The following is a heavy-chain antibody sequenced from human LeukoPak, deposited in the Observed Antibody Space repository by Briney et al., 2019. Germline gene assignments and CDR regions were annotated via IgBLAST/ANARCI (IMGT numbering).Heavy chain of an antibody. D-gene: IGHD4-17*01. CDR3: ARDLLDYGGGEFDY. J-gene: IGHJ4*02. CDR2: IYTSGST. CDR1: GGSISSYY. Sequence: SETLSLTCTVSGGSISSYYWSWIRQPAGKGLEWIGRIYTSGSTNYNPSLKSRVTMSVDTSKNQFSLKLSSVTAADTAVYYCARDLLDYGGGEFDYWGQGTLVTVSS. V-gene: IGHV4-4*07.